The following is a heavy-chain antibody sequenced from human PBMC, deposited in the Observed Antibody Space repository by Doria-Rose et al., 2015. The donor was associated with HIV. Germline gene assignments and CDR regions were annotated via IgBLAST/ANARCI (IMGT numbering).Heavy chain of an antibody. CDR2: IFSDDER. J-gene: IGHJ4*02. Sequence: QITLKESGPVLVKPTGTLTLTCTVSGVSLSSPGMGVSRIRQPPGKALEWLANIFSDDERSYKTSLKSRLTISRGTSKSQVVLTMTDMDPVDTATYYCARIKSSRWYHKYYFDFWGQGTLVIVSA. CDR3: ARIKSSRWYHKYYFDF. D-gene: IGHD6-13*01. CDR1: GVSLSSPGMG. V-gene: IGHV2-26*01.